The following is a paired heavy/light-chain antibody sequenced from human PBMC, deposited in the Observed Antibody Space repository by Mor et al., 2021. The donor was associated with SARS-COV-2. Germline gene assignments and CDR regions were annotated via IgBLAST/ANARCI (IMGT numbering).Heavy chain of an antibody. CDR3: ARAEGNWNDFGMDV. V-gene: IGHV3-13*01. J-gene: IGHJ6*02. CDR2: IGSGGDI. D-gene: IGHD1-20*01. CDR1: GFTFSHYD. Sequence: EVQLVESGGGLVQPGGSLRLSCAASGFTFSHYDMHWVRQVTGKGLEWVSAIGSGGDIYYADSVKGRFTTSRDNAKNSLYLHMNSLRAGDTAVYYCARAEGNWNDFGMDVWGQGTTITVSS.
Light chain of an antibody. CDR3: QSYDTGTVV. Sequence: NFMLTQPHSVSESPGKTVTISCTGSSGSIVSNYVQWYQQRPGSAPTTVIFKDNQRPSGVPDRFSGSIDSSSNSASLTISGLKTEDEADYYCQSYDTGTVVFGGGTKLTVL. J-gene: IGLJ2*01. CDR1: SGSIVSNY. CDR2: KDN. V-gene: IGLV6-57*02.